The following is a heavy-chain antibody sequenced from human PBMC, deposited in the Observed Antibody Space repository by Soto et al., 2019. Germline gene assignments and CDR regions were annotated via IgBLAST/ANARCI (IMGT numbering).Heavy chain of an antibody. Sequence: QVQLQESGPGLVKPSGTLSLTCAVSGGSISSSNWWSWVRQPPGKGLEWIGEIYHSGSTNYNPSLKLRVTLSVDKYKNQFSLKLSSVTAADTDVYYCAREVPPNYYDSSGYYSGFDYWGQGTLVTVSS. D-gene: IGHD3-22*01. CDR3: AREVPPNYYDSSGYYSGFDY. CDR1: GGSISSSNW. CDR2: IYHSGST. J-gene: IGHJ4*02. V-gene: IGHV4-4*02.